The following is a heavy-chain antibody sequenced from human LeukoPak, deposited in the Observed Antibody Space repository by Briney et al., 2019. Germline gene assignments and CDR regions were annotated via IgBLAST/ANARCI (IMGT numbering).Heavy chain of an antibody. D-gene: IGHD6-13*01. Sequence: PGRSLRLSCVVSGFNFSTYGMHWVRQAPGKGLEWVSYISSSSSTIYYADSVKGRFTISRDNAKNSLYLQMNSLRAEDTAVYYCARDQYSSSWYNWFDPWGQGTLVTVSS. V-gene: IGHV3-48*01. CDR1: GFNFSTYG. J-gene: IGHJ5*02. CDR3: ARDQYSSSWYNWFDP. CDR2: ISSSSSTI.